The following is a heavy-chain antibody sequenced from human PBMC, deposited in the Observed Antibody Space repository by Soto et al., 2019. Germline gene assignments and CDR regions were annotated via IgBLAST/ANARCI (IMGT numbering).Heavy chain of an antibody. D-gene: IGHD2-21*02. V-gene: IGHV4-39*01. CDR1: VDSISIRSYN. CDR2: IYYSGST. Sequence: SETLSLTCTATVDSISIRSYNWAWIRQPPGKGLEWIGSIYYSGSTYNSPSLRSRVSMSIDTSKDQFSLKLKSVTAADTALYFCARQRTSVVTKAYFDVWGPGSMVTVSS. J-gene: IGHJ4*02. CDR3: ARQRTSVVTKAYFDV.